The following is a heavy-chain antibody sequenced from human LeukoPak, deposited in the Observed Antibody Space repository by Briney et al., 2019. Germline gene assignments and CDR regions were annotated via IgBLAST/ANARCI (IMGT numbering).Heavy chain of an antibody. CDR1: GFTFSSYA. CDR2: IKGDGIST. J-gene: IGHJ4*02. D-gene: IGHD3-3*01. CDR3: AKDHYWSIDY. Sequence: PGGSLRLSCAASGFTFSSYAMSWVRQAPGQGLVWVSRIKGDGISTNYADSVKGRFTISRDIAKNTLYLQMNSLRAEDMGVYYCAKDHYWSIDYWGRGTLVTVSS. V-gene: IGHV3-74*01.